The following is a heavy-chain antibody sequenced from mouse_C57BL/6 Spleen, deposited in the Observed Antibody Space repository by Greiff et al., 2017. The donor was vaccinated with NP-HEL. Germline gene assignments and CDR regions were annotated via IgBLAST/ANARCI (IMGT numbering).Heavy chain of an antibody. CDR2: IHPNSGST. CDR3: ARREGWLLRGYAMDY. V-gene: IGHV1-64*01. CDR1: GYTFTSYW. D-gene: IGHD2-3*01. J-gene: IGHJ4*01. Sequence: QVQLQQPGAELVKPGASVKLSCKASGYTFTSYWMHWVKQRPGQGLEWIGMIHPNSGSTNYNEKFKSKATLTVDKSSSTAYMQLSSLTSEDSAVDNCARREGWLLRGYAMDYWGQGTSVTVSS.